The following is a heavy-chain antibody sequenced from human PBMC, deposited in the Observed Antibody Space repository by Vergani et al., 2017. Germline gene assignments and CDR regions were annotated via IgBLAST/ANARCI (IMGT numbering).Heavy chain of an antibody. CDR1: GFTFSSYG. J-gene: IGHJ4*02. CDR3: ARGTLGYYDSSGYYDNYYFDY. CDR2: IWYDGSNK. D-gene: IGHD3-22*01. Sequence: QVQLVESGGGVVQPGRSLRLSCAASGFTFSSYGMHWVRQAPGKGLEWVAVIWYDGSNKYYADSVKGRFTISRDNSKNTLYLQMNSLRAEDTAVYYCARGTLGYYDSSGYYDNYYFDYWGQGTLVTVSS. V-gene: IGHV3-33*01.